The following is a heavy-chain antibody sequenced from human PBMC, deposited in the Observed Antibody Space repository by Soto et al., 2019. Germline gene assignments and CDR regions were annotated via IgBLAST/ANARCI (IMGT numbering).Heavy chain of an antibody. CDR3: ATNQAGIAAAGTLYYFDY. D-gene: IGHD6-13*01. J-gene: IGHJ4*02. V-gene: IGHV1-2*02. CDR1: GYTFTGYY. Sequence: ASVKVSCKASGYTFTGYYMHWVRQAPGQGLEWMGWINPNSGGTNYAQKFQGRVTMTRDTSISTAYMELSRLRSDDTAVYYCATNQAGIAAAGTLYYFDYWGQGTLVTVSS. CDR2: INPNSGGT.